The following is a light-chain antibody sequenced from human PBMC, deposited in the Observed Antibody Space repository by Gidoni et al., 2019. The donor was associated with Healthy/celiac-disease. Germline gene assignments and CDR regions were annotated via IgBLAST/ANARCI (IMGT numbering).Light chain of an antibody. CDR2: DVS. V-gene: IGLV2-14*01. J-gene: IGLJ2*01. CDR3: SSYTSISPVV. Sequence: QSALTQPASVSGSPGQSLTISCTGTSSDVGGSNYVSWYQQPPGKAPKLMIYDVSNRPSVVSNRFSGSKSGITASLTISVLQAEDEADYYFSSYTSISPVVFGGGTKLTVL. CDR1: SSDVGGSNY.